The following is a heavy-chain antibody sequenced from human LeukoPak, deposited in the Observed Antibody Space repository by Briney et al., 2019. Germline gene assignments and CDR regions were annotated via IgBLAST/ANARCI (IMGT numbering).Heavy chain of an antibody. D-gene: IGHD3-3*01. V-gene: IGHV4-59*01. CDR3: ARDDFWSGYYTFRY. CDR1: GGSISSYY. Sequence: SETLSLTCTVSGGSISSYYWSWIRQPPGKGLEWIGYIYYSGSTNYNPSLKSRVTISVDTSKNQFSLKLSSVTAADTAVYYCARDDFWSGYYTFRYWGQGTLVTVSS. CDR2: IYYSGST. J-gene: IGHJ4*02.